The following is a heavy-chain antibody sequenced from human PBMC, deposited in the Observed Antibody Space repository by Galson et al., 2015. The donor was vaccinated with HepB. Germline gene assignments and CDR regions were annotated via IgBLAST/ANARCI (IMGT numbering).Heavy chain of an antibody. Sequence: SLRLSCAASGFTFSSYGMHWVRQAPGKGLEWVAVISYDGSNKYYADSVKGRFTISRDNSKNTLYLQMNSLRAEDTAVYYCAKDLPSGWYGHFDYWGQGTLVTVSS. V-gene: IGHV3-30*18. CDR1: GFTFSSYG. D-gene: IGHD6-19*01. CDR2: ISYDGSNK. J-gene: IGHJ4*02. CDR3: AKDLPSGWYGHFDY.